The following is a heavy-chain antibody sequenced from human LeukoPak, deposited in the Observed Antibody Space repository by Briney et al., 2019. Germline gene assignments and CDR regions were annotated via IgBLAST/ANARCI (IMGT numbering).Heavy chain of an antibody. CDR3: ARDLLLAADSSGYCGDY. CDR1: GYTFTSYG. D-gene: IGHD3-22*01. CDR2: ISAYNGNT. Sequence: ASVKVSCKASGYTFTSYGISWVRQAPGQGLEWMGWISAYNGNTNYAQKLQGRVTMTTDTSTSTAYMELRSLRSDDTAVYYCARDLLLAADSSGYCGDYWGQGTLVTVSS. J-gene: IGHJ4*02. V-gene: IGHV1-18*01.